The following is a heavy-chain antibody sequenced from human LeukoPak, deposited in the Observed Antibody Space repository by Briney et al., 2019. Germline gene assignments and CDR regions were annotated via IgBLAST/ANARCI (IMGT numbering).Heavy chain of an antibody. CDR1: GGSISSYY. CDR2: IYYSGST. Sequence: SETLSLTCTVSGGSISSYYWSWIRQPPGKGLEWIGYIYYSGSTYYNPSLKSRVTISVDTSKNQFSLKLSSVTAADTAVYYCARDGDSRDGYNPWGQGTLVTVSS. V-gene: IGHV4-59*12. J-gene: IGHJ5*02. CDR3: ARDGDSRDGYNP. D-gene: IGHD5-24*01.